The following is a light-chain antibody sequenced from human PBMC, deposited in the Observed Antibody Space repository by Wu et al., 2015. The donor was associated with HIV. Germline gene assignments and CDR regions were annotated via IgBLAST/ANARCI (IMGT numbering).Light chain of an antibody. Sequence: EIVLTQSPGTLSLSPGERATLSCRASQSVSSSYLAWYQQKPGQAPRLLIYGASSRATGIPDRFSGSGSGTDFTLTISRLEPEDFAVYYCQQYRRSPLTFGQGTKVEIK. V-gene: IGKV3-20*01. CDR3: QQYRRSPLT. CDR1: QSVSSSY. J-gene: IGKJ1*01. CDR2: GAS.